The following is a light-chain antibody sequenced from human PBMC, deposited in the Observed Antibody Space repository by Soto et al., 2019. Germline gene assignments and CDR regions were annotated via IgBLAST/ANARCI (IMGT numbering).Light chain of an antibody. J-gene: IGKJ1*01. V-gene: IGKV3-15*01. CDR2: GAS. CDR3: QQYNNWPRT. Sequence: EIVMTQSPATLSVSPGERATLSCRASQSVSSNLAWYQQKPGQAPRLLIYGASTSATGIPARFSGSGSGTEFTLTISSLQSEDFAVYYCQQYNNWPRTFGQGTNVE. CDR1: QSVSSN.